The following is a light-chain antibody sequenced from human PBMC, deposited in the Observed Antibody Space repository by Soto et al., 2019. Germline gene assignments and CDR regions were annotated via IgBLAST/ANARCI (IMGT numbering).Light chain of an antibody. CDR3: QSYDSSLSGSAV. Sequence: QSVLTQPPSVSGAPGQRVTIPCTGSSSNIGAGYDVHWYQQLPGTAPKLLIYGNSNRPSGVPDRFSGSKSGTSASLAITGLQAEDEADYYCQSYDSSLSGSAVFGGGTQLTVL. J-gene: IGLJ7*01. CDR1: SSNIGAGYD. V-gene: IGLV1-40*01. CDR2: GNS.